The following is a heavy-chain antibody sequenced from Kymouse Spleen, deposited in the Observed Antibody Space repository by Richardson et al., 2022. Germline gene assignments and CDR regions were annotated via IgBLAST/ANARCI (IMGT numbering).Heavy chain of an antibody. V-gene: IGHV4-39*01. Sequence: QLQLQESGPGLVKPSETLSLTCTVSGGSISSSSYYWGWIRQPPGKGLEWIGSIYYSGSTYYNPSLKSRVTISVDTSKNQFSLKLSSVTAADTAVYYCARAGVDTAMVDERAARPVLDYWGQGTLVTVSS. CDR1: GGSISSSSYY. CDR3: ARAGVDTAMVDERAARPVLDY. J-gene: IGHJ4*02. D-gene: IGHD5-18,IGHD5-18*01. CDR2: IYYSGST.